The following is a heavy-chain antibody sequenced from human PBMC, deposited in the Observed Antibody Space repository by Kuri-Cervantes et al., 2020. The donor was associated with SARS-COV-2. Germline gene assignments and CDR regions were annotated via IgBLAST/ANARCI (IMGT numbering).Heavy chain of an antibody. CDR2: ISSNGGST. J-gene: IGHJ4*02. Sequence: GGSLRLSCAASGFTFSSYAMHWVRQAPGKGLEYVSAISSNGGSTYYADSVKGRFTISRDNSKNTLYLQMNSLRAEDTAVYYCTRHDFWSAYYFDYWGQGTLVTVSS. CDR3: TRHDFWSAYYFDY. V-gene: IGHV3-64*02. D-gene: IGHD3-3*01. CDR1: GFTFSSYA.